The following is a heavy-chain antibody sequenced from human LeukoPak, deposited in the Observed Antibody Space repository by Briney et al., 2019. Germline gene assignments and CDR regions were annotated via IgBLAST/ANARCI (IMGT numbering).Heavy chain of an antibody. V-gene: IGHV3-23*01. D-gene: IGHD5-24*01. CDR3: AKEREMATRYYFDY. CDR1: GFTFSSYD. J-gene: IGHJ4*02. Sequence: GGSLRLSCAASGFTFSSYDMSWVRQAPGKGLEWVSGITYSSGYTYYADSVKGRFTISRDNSRNTLYLHMNSLRAEDAAVYYCAKEREMATRYYFDYWGQGTLVTVSS. CDR2: ITYSSGYT.